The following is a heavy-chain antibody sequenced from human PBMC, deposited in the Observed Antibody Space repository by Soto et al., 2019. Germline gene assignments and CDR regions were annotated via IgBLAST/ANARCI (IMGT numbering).Heavy chain of an antibody. CDR3: TTDLDVYCSGGSCYLFDY. D-gene: IGHD2-15*01. CDR1: GFTFSNAW. V-gene: IGHV3-15*01. CDR2: IKSKTDGGTT. Sequence: GGSLRLSCAASGFTFSNAWMSWVRQAPGKGLEWVGRIKSKTDGGTTDYAAPVKGRFTISRDDSKNTLYLQMNSLKTEDTAVYYCTTDLDVYCSGGSCYLFDYWGQGTLVTVSS. J-gene: IGHJ4*02.